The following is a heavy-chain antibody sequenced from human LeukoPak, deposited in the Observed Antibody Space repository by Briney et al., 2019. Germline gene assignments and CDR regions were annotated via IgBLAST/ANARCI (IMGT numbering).Heavy chain of an antibody. CDR3: ARDRPNYFSYYYGMDV. Sequence: SETLSLTCTVSGGSISSYYWSWIRQPPGKGLEWIGYIYYSGSTNYNPSLKSRVTISVDTSKNQFSLKLSSVTAADTAVYYGARDRPNYFSYYYGMDVWGQGTTVTVSS. D-gene: IGHD3-10*01. V-gene: IGHV4-59*01. CDR2: IYYSGST. J-gene: IGHJ6*02. CDR1: GGSISSYY.